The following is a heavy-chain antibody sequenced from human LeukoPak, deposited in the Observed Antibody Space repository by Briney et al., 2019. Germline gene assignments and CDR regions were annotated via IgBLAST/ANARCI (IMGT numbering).Heavy chain of an antibody. CDR2: ISWNSGSI. CDR1: GFTFDDYA. Sequence: GGSLRLSCAASGFTFDDYAMHWVRQAPVKGLEWVSGISWNSGSIGYADSVKGRFTISRDNAKNSLYLQMNSLRAEDTALYYCAKDTTYYYGSGSYFHHWGQGTLVTVSS. CDR3: AKDTTYYYGSGSYFHH. D-gene: IGHD3-10*01. J-gene: IGHJ1*01. V-gene: IGHV3-9*01.